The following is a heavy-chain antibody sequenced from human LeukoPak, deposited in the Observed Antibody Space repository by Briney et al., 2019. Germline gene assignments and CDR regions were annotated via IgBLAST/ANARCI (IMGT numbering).Heavy chain of an antibody. CDR1: GFPFSSHV. V-gene: IGHV3-48*02. D-gene: IGHD3-9*01. CDR2: INHNGEAI. Sequence: SGGSLRLSCAASGFPFSSHVLGWVRQAPGKGLEWIAYINHNGEAIYYPDFVKGRFIISRDNAKNSLFLQMNDLRDEDTAVYYCARDYDWALDFWGQGTRVTVSS. J-gene: IGHJ4*02. CDR3: ARDYDWALDF.